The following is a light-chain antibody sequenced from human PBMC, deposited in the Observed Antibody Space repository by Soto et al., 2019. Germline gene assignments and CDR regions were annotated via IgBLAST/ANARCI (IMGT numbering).Light chain of an antibody. Sequence: QSALTQPRSVSGSPGQSVTISCTGTSSDVGTYNYVSWYQQHPGKAPKLVIYEVTNRPSGVSTRFSGSKSGNTASLTISGLQAEDEADYYCNSYTSSSTFVFGTGTKLTVL. V-gene: IGLV2-14*01. CDR3: NSYTSSSTFV. J-gene: IGLJ1*01. CDR2: EVT. CDR1: SSDVGTYNY.